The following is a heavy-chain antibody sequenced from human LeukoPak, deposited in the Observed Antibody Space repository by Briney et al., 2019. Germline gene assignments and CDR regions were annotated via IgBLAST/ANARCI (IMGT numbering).Heavy chain of an antibody. D-gene: IGHD3-10*01. CDR2: INHSGST. J-gene: IGHJ5*02. V-gene: IGHV4-34*01. CDR3: ARVRVSYYYGSGRHTNWFDP. Sequence: SETLSLTCAVYGGSFRGYYWSWIRQPPGKGLEWIGEINHSGSTNYNPSLKSRVTISVDTSKNQFSLKLSSVTAADTAVYYCARVRVSYYYGSGRHTNWFDPWGQGTLVTVSS. CDR1: GGSFRGYY.